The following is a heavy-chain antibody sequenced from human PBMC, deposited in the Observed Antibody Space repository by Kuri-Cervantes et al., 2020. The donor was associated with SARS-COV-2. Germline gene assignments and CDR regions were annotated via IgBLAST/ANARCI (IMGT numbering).Heavy chain of an antibody. J-gene: IGHJ4*02. D-gene: IGHD1-26*01. V-gene: IGHV3-11*01. CDR2: ISSSGSTI. CDR1: GFTFSDYY. CDR3: ANHIVGAITRFDY. Sequence: GESLKISCAASGFTFSDYYMSWIRQAPGKGLEWVSYISSSGSTIYYADSVKGRFTISRDNSKNTLYLQMNSPRAEDTAVYYCANHIVGAITRFDYWGQGTLVAVSS.